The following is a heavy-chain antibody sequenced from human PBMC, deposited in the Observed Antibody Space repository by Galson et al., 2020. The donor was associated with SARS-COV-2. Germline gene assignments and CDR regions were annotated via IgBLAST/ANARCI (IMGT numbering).Heavy chain of an antibody. CDR1: GFTFSTYG. D-gene: IGHD3-22*01. CDR3: AKPYYYDTGDYYSVSGMDV. J-gene: IGHJ6*02. V-gene: IGHV3-30*18. Sequence: GGSLRLSCAASGFTFSTYGMHCVRQAPGKGLEWVAVISYDGSNKHYADSVKGRFTISRDNSKNTLYLEMNSLRAEDTAVYYCAKPYYYDTGDYYSVSGMDVWGQGTTVTVSS. CDR2: ISYDGSNK.